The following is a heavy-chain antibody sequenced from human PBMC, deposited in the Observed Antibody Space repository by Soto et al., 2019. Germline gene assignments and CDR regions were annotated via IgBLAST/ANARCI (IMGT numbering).Heavy chain of an antibody. V-gene: IGHV3-48*03. D-gene: IGHD2-21*01. CDR1: RFSFNTYE. Sequence: GGSLRLSCAVSRFSFNTYEMSWVRQAPGKGLEWVSYISSSGNTMYYAASVKGRFTVSRDNAKNSLYLQMTSLRADDTAVYYCARTLPFEYWGQGTQVTVSS. CDR2: ISSSGNTM. J-gene: IGHJ4*02. CDR3: ARTLPFEY.